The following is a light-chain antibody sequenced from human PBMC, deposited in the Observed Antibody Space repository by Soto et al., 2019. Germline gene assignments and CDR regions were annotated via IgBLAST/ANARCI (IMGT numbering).Light chain of an antibody. CDR3: QQYGSSPLT. J-gene: IGKJ4*02. V-gene: IGKV3-20*01. CDR2: GAS. CDR1: QSVSSSY. Sequence: EIVLTQSPGTLSLSPGERATLSCRASQSVSSSYLAWYQQKPGQAPRLLIYGASSRATGIPDRFSGSGSGTDSTRTISRLEAEDFAVYYCQQYGSSPLTFGGGTKVEIK.